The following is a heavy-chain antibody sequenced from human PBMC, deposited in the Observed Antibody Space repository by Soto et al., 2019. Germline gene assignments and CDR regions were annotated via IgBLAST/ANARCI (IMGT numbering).Heavy chain of an antibody. CDR1: GYSVSDYF. J-gene: IGHJ6*02. Sequence: ASVKVSCKASGYSVSDYFIQWVRQAPGQGLEWVAWINPKSTATNYAKKFQGRVSLTWDTSFSTAYMELTRLRPDDTAVYYCARIKWGLDYYNGMDVWGQGTTVTVSS. CDR3: ARIKWGLDYYNGMDV. V-gene: IGHV1-2*02. CDR2: INPKSTAT. D-gene: IGHD1-26*01.